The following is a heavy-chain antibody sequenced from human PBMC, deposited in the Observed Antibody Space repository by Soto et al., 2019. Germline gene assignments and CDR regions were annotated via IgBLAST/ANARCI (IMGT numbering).Heavy chain of an antibody. D-gene: IGHD2-15*01. V-gene: IGHV1-69*13. CDR2: IIPIFGTA. CDR1: GGTFSSYA. CDR3: ARGRRFPATHYYYCYGMDV. J-gene: IGHJ6*02. Sequence: SVKVSCKASGGTFSSYAISWVRQAPGQGLEWMGGIIPIFGTANYAQKFQGRVTITADESTSTTYMELSSLRSEDTAVYYCARGRRFPATHYYYCYGMDVWGQGTTVTVSS.